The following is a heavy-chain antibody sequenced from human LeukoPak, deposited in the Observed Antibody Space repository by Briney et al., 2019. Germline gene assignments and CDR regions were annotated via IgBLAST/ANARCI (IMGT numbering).Heavy chain of an antibody. J-gene: IGHJ3*02. CDR1: GYSFTTYG. D-gene: IGHD6-19*01. V-gene: IGHV5-51*01. Sequence: GESLKISCKSSGYSFTTYGIGWVRQMPGKGLEWMGFIYPGDSDTRYSPSFQGQVSISADRSITTAYLQWSSLKASDTAMFYCARSSVSYSSGGEAFDIWGQGTMVTVSS. CDR3: ARSSVSYSSGGEAFDI. CDR2: IYPGDSDT.